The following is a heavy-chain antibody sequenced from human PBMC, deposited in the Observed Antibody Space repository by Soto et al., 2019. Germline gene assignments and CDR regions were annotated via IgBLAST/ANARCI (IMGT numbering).Heavy chain of an antibody. CDR3: ARSGAIIYYYYMDV. V-gene: IGHV4-59*08. J-gene: IGHJ6*03. CDR2: IYYSGST. Sequence: QVQLQESGPGLVKPSETMSLTCTVSGGSISSYYWIWIRQPPGKGLEWIGYIYYSGSTNYNPSLTSRVTLSVDTSKNQFSLKLSSVTAADTAVYYCARSGAIIYYYYMDVWGKGTTVTVSS. CDR1: GGSISSYY. D-gene: IGHD6-25*01.